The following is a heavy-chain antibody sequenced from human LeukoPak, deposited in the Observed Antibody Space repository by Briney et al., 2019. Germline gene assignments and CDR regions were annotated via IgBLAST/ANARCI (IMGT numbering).Heavy chain of an antibody. J-gene: IGHJ4*02. CDR3: ASTTYYYDSSGYYFLDY. CDR1: GGSISSYY. Sequence: SETLSLTCTVSGGSISSYYWSWIRQPAGKGLEWIGRLDTSGSTNYNPSLKSRVTMSGDTSKKLFSLKLSSVTAADTAVYYCASTTYYYDSSGYYFLDYWGQGTLVTVSS. CDR2: LDTSGST. V-gene: IGHV4-4*07. D-gene: IGHD3-22*01.